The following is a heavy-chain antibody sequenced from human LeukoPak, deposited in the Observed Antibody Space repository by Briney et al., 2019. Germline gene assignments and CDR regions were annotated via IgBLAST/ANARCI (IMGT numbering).Heavy chain of an antibody. J-gene: IGHJ6*03. V-gene: IGHV4-34*01. Sequence: PSETLSLTCAVYGGSFSGYYWSWIRQPPGKGLEWIGEINHSGSTNYNPSLKSRVTISVDTSKNQFSLKLSSVTAADTAVYYCARGTVDTAMADHYYYYYYMDVWGKGTTVTVSS. CDR3: ARGTVDTAMADHYYYYYYMDV. D-gene: IGHD5-18*01. CDR2: INHSGST. CDR1: GGSFSGYY.